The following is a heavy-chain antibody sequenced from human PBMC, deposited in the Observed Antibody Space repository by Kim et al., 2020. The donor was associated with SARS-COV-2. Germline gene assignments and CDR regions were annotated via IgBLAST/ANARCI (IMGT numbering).Heavy chain of an antibody. Sequence: GGSLRLSCAASGFTFSSYAMHWVRQAPGKGLEWVAVISYDGSNKYYVDSVKGRFTISRDNSKNTLYLQMNSLRAEDTAVYYCAREALYSSGWHDAFDIWGQGTMVTVSS. D-gene: IGHD6-19*01. V-gene: IGHV3-30*04. CDR1: GFTFSSYA. J-gene: IGHJ3*02. CDR2: ISYDGSNK. CDR3: AREALYSSGWHDAFDI.